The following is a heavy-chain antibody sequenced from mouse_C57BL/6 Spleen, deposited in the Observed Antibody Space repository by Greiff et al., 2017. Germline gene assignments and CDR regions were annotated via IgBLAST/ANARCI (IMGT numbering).Heavy chain of an antibody. J-gene: IGHJ2*01. CDR2: ISSGSSTI. CDR1: GFTFSDYG. CDR3: ARGCSYDEGYFGY. Sequence: EVKVVESGGGLVKPGGSLKLSCAASGFTFSDYGMHWVRQAPEKGLEGVAYISSGSSTIYYADTVKGRFTISRNNVKNTLVLQMTSLRSEDTAMYYCARGCSYDEGYFGYWGQGTTLTVSS. D-gene: IGHD2-12*01. V-gene: IGHV5-17*01.